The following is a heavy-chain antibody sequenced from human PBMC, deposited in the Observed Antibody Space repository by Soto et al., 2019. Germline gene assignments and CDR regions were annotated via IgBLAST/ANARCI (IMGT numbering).Heavy chain of an antibody. CDR2: IYYSGST. V-gene: IGHV4-61*01. D-gene: IGHD3-10*01. CDR3: AGHGEFDS. J-gene: IGHJ4*02. CDR1: GGSVSSGSYY. Sequence: QVQLQESGPGLVKPSETLSLTCTVSGGSVSSGSYYWSWIRQPPGKGLEWIGYIYYSGSTNYNPPLTRLVTISVDTSKNQFSLKLSSVTAADTAVYYCAGHGEFDSWGQGTLVTVSS.